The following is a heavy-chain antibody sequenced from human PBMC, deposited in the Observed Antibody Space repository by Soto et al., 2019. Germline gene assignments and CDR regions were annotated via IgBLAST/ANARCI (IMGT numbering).Heavy chain of an antibody. Sequence: GGSLRLSCAASGFTFSSYSMNWVRQAPGKGLEWVSYISSSSSTIYYADSVKGRFTISRDNAKNSLYLQMNSLRDEDTAVYYCAFSSGWYVERAFDYWGQGTLVTVSS. D-gene: IGHD6-19*01. V-gene: IGHV3-48*02. J-gene: IGHJ4*02. CDR2: ISSSSSTI. CDR1: GFTFSSYS. CDR3: AFSSGWYVERAFDY.